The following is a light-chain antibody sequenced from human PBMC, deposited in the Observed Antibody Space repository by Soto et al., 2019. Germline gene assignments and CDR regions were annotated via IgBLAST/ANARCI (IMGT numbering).Light chain of an antibody. V-gene: IGKV3-20*01. CDR1: QSVSSNY. Sequence: EIVLTQSPGTLSLSPGERATLSCRSSQSVSSNYLAWYQQKPDQAPRLVIYDVSGRATGIPARFSGSGSGTDFTLTISRLEPEDFAVYYCQQYGSSPTFGQGTKVEIQ. CDR2: DVS. CDR3: QQYGSSPT. J-gene: IGKJ1*01.